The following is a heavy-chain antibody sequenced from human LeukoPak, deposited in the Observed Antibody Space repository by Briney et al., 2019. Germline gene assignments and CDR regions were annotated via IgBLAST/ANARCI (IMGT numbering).Heavy chain of an antibody. Sequence: TGGSLRLSCAASGFTFSDYYMSWIRQAPGKGLEWVSYISISSSYTNYADSVKGRFTISRDNAKNSLYPQMNSLRAEDTAVYYCARDREYSSSWTSYYYYGMDVWGKGTTVTVSS. CDR1: GFTFSDYY. CDR3: ARDREYSSSWTSYYYYGMDV. V-gene: IGHV3-11*06. CDR2: ISISSSYT. D-gene: IGHD6-13*01. J-gene: IGHJ6*04.